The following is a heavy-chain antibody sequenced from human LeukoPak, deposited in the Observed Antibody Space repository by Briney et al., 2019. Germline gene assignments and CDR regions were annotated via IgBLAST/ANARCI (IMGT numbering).Heavy chain of an antibody. J-gene: IGHJ3*02. V-gene: IGHV3-30*18. CDR1: GFTFSSYG. CDR3: AKGRGAFDI. CDR2: ISNDGSNK. D-gene: IGHD3-10*01. Sequence: GGSLRLSCVASGFTFSSYGMHWVRQAPGKGLKWVAVISNDGSNKYYADSVKGRFTISRDNSKNTLYLQMNSLRAEDTAVYYCAKGRGAFDIWGQGTMVTVSS.